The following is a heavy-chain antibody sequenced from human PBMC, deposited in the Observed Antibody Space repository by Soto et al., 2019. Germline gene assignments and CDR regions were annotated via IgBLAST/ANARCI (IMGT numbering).Heavy chain of an antibody. J-gene: IGHJ2*01. D-gene: IGHD4-4*01. CDR2: ISYDGSNK. CDR1: GFTFSSYG. V-gene: IGHV3-30*18. Sequence: QVQLVESGGGVVQPGRSLRLSCAASGFTFSSYGMHWVRQAPGKGLEWVAVISYDGSNKYYADSVKGRFTISRDNSKNTLYLLMIRRRAEDTAVYYCAKDGPTLDSDYAGWYFDLWGRGTLVTVSS. CDR3: AKDGPTLDSDYAGWYFDL.